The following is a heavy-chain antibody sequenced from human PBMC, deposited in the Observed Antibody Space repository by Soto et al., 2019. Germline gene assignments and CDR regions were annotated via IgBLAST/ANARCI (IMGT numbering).Heavy chain of an antibody. CDR1: GGSVSSGGYY. Sequence: PSETLSLTCTVSGGSVSSGGYYWNWIRQHPGKGLEWIGYIHYSGSTYYNPSLKSRVTISVDTSKNHFFLKLSSVTAADTAVYYCARAKEDGVVIISWFDPWGQGTLVTVSS. V-gene: IGHV4-31*03. CDR2: IHYSGST. CDR3: ARAKEDGVVIISWFDP. J-gene: IGHJ5*02. D-gene: IGHD3-3*01.